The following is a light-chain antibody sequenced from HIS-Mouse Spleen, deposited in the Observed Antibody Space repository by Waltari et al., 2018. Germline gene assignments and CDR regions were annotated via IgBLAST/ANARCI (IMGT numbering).Light chain of an antibody. CDR3: QAWDSSTANVV. V-gene: IGLV3-1*01. J-gene: IGLJ2*01. CDR1: KLGDNY. CDR2: QDS. Sequence: SYELTQPPSVSVSPGQTASITCSGDKLGDNYACWYQQKQGQSPVLVIYQDSKRPSGIPGRFSGSNSGNTATLTISGTQAMDEADYYCQAWDSSTANVVFGGGTKLTVL.